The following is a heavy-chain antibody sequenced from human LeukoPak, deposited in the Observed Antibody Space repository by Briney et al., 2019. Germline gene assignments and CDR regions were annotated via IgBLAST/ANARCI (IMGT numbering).Heavy chain of an antibody. CDR1: GFTFSSYG. D-gene: IGHD6-6*01. V-gene: IGHV3-30*18. CDR2: ISYDGSNK. Sequence: GRSLRLSCAASGFTFSSYGMHWVRQAPGKGLEWVAVISYDGSNKYYADSVKGRFTISRDNSKNTLYLQMNSLRAEDTAVYYCAKDQEAAPRYWGQGTLVTVSS. CDR3: AKDQEAAPRY. J-gene: IGHJ4*02.